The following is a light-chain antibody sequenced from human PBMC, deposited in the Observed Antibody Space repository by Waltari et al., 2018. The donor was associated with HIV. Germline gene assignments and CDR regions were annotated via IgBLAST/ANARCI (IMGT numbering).Light chain of an antibody. J-gene: IGKJ1*01. Sequence: IVLTQSPATLSLSPGARATLSCGASQGVSSSYLAWYQQKPGLAPRLLIHDASGRATGIPDRFSCSGTGTEFTLTISRLDPEDVAVYYCQQYGSSPWTFGQGTKVEIK. CDR1: QGVSSSY. V-gene: IGKV3D-20*01. CDR2: DAS. CDR3: QQYGSSPWT.